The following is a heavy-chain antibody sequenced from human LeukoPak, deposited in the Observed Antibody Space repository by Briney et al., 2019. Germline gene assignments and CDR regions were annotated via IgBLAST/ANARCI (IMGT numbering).Heavy chain of an antibody. Sequence: GGSLRLSCAASGITFGNNWMHWVRQGPGKGLVWISRINSDGGGAIYADSVKGRFTLSRDNAKNTLYLQMNSLRAEDTAVYYCARDVPHNWFDTWGQGTLVTVSS. CDR3: ARDVPHNWFDT. CDR1: GITFGNNW. J-gene: IGHJ5*02. CDR2: INSDGGGA. V-gene: IGHV3-74*01.